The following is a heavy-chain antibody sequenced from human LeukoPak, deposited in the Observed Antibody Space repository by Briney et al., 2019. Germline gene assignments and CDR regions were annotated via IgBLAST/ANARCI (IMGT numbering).Heavy chain of an antibody. J-gene: IGHJ4*02. CDR2: INSDGSIT. D-gene: IGHD4-23*01. V-gene: IGHV3-74*01. CDR1: GFTFTTYW. CDR3: ARGRPHGNDY. Sequence: PGGSLRLSCAASGFTFTTYWMHWVRQAPGKGLVWVSHINSDGSITGYADSVKGRFTISRDNAKNTLYLQMNSLRAEDTAVYYCARGRPHGNDYWGQGTLVTVSS.